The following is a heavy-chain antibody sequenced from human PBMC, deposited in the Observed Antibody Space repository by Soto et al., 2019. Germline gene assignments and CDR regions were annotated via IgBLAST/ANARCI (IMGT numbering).Heavy chain of an antibody. CDR1: GYTFTSYA. V-gene: IGHV1-3*01. Sequence: PGPSVKVSCKASGYTFTSYAMHWVRQAPGQRLEWMGWINAGNGNTKYSQKFQGRVTITRDTSASTAYMELSSLRSEDTAVYYCARRPTVTAGAYYYYYGMDVWGQGTTVTVSS. CDR2: INAGNGNT. D-gene: IGHD4-4*01. CDR3: ARRPTVTAGAYYYYYGMDV. J-gene: IGHJ6*02.